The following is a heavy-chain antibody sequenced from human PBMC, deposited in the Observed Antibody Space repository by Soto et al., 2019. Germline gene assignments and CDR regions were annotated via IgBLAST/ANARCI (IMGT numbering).Heavy chain of an antibody. CDR3: AKEGLRYFDWLVSQHQGTSTFDE. D-gene: IGHD3-9*01. CDR1: GFTFSSYA. CDR2: ISGSGGST. J-gene: IGHJ4*02. V-gene: IGHV3-23*01. Sequence: GGSLRLSCAASGFTFSSYAMSWVRQAPGKGLEWVSAISGSGGSTYYADSVKGRFTISRDNSKNTLYLQMNSLRAEDTAVYYCAKEGLRYFDWLVSQHQGTSTFDEWGQGTLVTVAS.